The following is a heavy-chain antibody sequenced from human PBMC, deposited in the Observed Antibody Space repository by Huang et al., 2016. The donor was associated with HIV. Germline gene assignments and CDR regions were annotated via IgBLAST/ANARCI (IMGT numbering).Heavy chain of an antibody. D-gene: IGHD3-22*01. CDR3: ARDYYDSRGYDIHAVVDY. Sequence: QVQLVQSGSELRKPGASVKVSCQASGYTFTRYAMNWVRQAPGQGLEWMGWINTTTGNPTDAQAFTGRVVLSLDTSVSTAYLQISSLEAEDTAVYYCARDYYDSRGYDIHAVVDYWGQGTLVTVSS. V-gene: IGHV7-4-1*02. CDR2: INTTTGNP. CDR1: GYTFTRYA. J-gene: IGHJ4*02.